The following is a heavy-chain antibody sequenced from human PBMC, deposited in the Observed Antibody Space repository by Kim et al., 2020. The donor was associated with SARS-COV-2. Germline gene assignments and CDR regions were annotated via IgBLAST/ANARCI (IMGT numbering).Heavy chain of an antibody. D-gene: IGHD6-13*01. J-gene: IGHJ6*02. CDR1: GGSFSGYY. CDR3: ARGGTRYSSSWYQTDYYYGMDV. V-gene: IGHV4-34*01. Sequence: SETLSLTCAVYGGSFSGYYWNWIRQPPGKGLEWIGEINHSGSTNYNPSLKSRVTISLDTPKNQFSLRLSSVTAADTAVYYCARGGTRYSSSWYQTDYYYGMDVWGQGTTVTVSS. CDR2: INHSGST.